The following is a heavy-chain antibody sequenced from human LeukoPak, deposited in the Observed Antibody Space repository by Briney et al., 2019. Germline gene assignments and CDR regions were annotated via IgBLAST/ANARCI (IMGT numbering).Heavy chain of an antibody. J-gene: IGHJ6*02. CDR1: GITLSNYG. Sequence: GGSLRLSCAVSGITLSNYGMTWVRQAPGKGLEWVAGISDTGGRTNYADSVKGRFTISRDNPKNTLYLQMNSLRAEDTAVYYCAKGRFSGYDYLFYYYGMDVWGQGTSVSVSS. V-gene: IGHV3-23*01. CDR3: AKGRFSGYDYLFYYYGMDV. CDR2: ISDTGGRT. D-gene: IGHD5-12*01.